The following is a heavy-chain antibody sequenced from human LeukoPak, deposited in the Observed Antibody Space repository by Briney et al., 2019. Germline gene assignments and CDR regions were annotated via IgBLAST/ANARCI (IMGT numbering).Heavy chain of an antibody. Sequence: SETLSLTCTGPGGSISSYYWRWIRQPAGKGLEWIGRIYTSGSTNYNPSLKSRVTMSVDTSKNQFSLKLSSVTAADTAVYYCARDRDRAVAGSYWYFDLWGRGTLVTVSS. CDR1: GGSISSYY. V-gene: IGHV4-4*07. CDR3: ARDRDRAVAGSYWYFDL. J-gene: IGHJ2*01. D-gene: IGHD6-19*01. CDR2: IYTSGST.